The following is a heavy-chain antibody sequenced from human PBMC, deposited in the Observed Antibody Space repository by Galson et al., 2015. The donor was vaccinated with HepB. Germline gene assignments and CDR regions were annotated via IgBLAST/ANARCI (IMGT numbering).Heavy chain of an antibody. V-gene: IGHV3-9*01. CDR3: AKDLLNLGYCTSTSCYSSAFDY. D-gene: IGHD2-2*02. CDR2: ISWSSGTI. CDR1: GFTFDDYG. J-gene: IGHJ4*02. Sequence: SLRLSCAASGFTFDDYGMHWVRQAPGKGLEWVSGISWSSGTIGYADSVKGRFTISRDNAKNSLYLQMNSLRVEDTALYYCAKDLLNLGYCTSTSCYSSAFDYWGQGTLVGVSS.